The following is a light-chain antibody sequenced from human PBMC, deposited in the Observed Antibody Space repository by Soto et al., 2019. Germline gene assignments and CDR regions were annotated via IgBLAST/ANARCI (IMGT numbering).Light chain of an antibody. CDR2: DAS. CDR1: QSVSSY. J-gene: IGKJ5*01. Sequence: EIVLTQSPATLSVSQVERSTLSCMAIQSVSSYLAWYQQKPGQAPRLLIYDASNRATGIPARFSGSGSGTDFTLTISSLEPEDFAVYYCQQRSNWPPGGPFGQGTRLEIK. CDR3: QQRSNWPPGGP. V-gene: IGKV3-11*01.